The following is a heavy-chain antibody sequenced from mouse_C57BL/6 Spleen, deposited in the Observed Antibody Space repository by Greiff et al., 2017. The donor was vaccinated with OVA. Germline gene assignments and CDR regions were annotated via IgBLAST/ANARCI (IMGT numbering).Heavy chain of an antibody. V-gene: IGHV1-22*01. CDR3: ARWYGNSYYYAMDY. CDR2: INPNNGGT. CDR1: GYTFTDYN. D-gene: IGHD2-10*02. J-gene: IGHJ4*01. Sequence: EVQLQESGPELVKPGASVKMSCKASGYTFTDYNMHWVKQSHGKSLEWIGYINPNNGGTSYNQKFKGKATLTVNKSSSTAYMELRSLTSEDSAVYYCARWYGNSYYYAMDYWGQGTSVTVSS.